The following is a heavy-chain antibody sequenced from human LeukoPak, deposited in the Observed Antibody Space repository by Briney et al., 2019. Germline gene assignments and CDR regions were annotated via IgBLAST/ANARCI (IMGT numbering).Heavy chain of an antibody. Sequence: PGGSLRLSCAASEFSVGSNYMTWVRQAPGKGLEWVSLIYSGGSTYYADSVKGRFTISRDNSKNTLYLQMNSLRAEDTAVYYCAKGIAAAGDDAFDIWGQGTMVTVSS. J-gene: IGHJ3*02. CDR1: EFSVGSNY. CDR3: AKGIAAAGDDAFDI. V-gene: IGHV3-66*01. D-gene: IGHD6-13*01. CDR2: IYSGGST.